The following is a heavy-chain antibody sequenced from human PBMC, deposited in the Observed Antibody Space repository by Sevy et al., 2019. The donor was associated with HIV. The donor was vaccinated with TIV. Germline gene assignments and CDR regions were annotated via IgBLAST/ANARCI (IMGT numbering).Heavy chain of an antibody. CDR1: GYTLSDLP. V-gene: IGHV1-24*01. Sequence: ASVKVSCKVSGYTLSDLPMYWVRQAPGKGVEWMGGFDPEDGETIYAQKFQGRVTMTEDTSTDTAYMELSSLTSEDTAVYYCATMDYYYDTSGYSSGDYWGQGTLLTVSS. J-gene: IGHJ4*02. CDR2: FDPEDGET. CDR3: ATMDYYYDTSGYSSGDY. D-gene: IGHD3-22*01.